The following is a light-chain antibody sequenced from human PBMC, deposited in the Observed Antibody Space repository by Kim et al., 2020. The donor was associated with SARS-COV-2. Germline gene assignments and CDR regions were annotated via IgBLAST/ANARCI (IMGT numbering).Light chain of an antibody. CDR1: QSVNNF. CDR3: QQRRNWPRLT. Sequence: SQGERATLCCRARQSVNNFVAWYQLKPNQAPRLLIYDAYNRATGIPARFSGSGSGTDFALTISSLEPEDFALYYCQQRRNWPRLTFGGGTKVDIK. V-gene: IGKV3-11*01. CDR2: DAY. J-gene: IGKJ4*01.